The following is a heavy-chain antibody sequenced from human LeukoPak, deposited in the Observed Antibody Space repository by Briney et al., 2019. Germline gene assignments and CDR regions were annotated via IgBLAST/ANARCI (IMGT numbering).Heavy chain of an antibody. CDR2: IIPIFGTA. CDR1: GGTFSSYA. D-gene: IGHD3-9*01. CDR3: ARDIRYFDWLSTNRFDP. Sequence: GASVKVSCKASGGTFSSYAISWVRRAPGQGLEWMGRIIPIFGTANYAQKFQGRVTITTDESTSTAYMELSSLRSEDTAVYYCARDIRYFDWLSTNRFDPWGQGTLVTVSS. V-gene: IGHV1-69*05. J-gene: IGHJ5*02.